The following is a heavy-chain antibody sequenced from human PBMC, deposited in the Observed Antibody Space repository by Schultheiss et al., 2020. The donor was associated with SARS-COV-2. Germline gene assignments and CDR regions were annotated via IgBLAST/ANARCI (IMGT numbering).Heavy chain of an antibody. V-gene: IGHV3-15*01. D-gene: IGHD3-3*01. Sequence: GGSLRLSCAASGFTFSNAWMSWVRQAPGKGLEWVGRIKSKTDGGTTDYAAPVKGRFTISRDNSKNTLYLQMNSLRAEDTAVYYCAKDEWLFYAFDIWGQGTMVTVSS. J-gene: IGHJ3*02. CDR1: GFTFSNAW. CDR2: IKSKTDGGTT. CDR3: AKDEWLFYAFDI.